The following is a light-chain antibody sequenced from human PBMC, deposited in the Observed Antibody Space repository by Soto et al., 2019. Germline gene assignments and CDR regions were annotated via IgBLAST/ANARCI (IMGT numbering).Light chain of an antibody. CDR2: DVS. Sequence: QSALTQPRSVSGSPGQSVTISCTGTSSDVGGYNYVSWYQHHPGKAPKLMIYDVSKRPSWVPDSFSGSKSGNTASLTISGLQAEDEAYYYCCSYAGSYTFYVFGTGTKLTVL. CDR1: SSDVGGYNY. CDR3: CSYAGSYTFYV. V-gene: IGLV2-11*01. J-gene: IGLJ1*01.